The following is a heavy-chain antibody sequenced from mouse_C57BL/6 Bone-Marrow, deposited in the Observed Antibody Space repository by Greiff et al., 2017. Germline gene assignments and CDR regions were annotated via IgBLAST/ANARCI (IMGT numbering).Heavy chain of an antibody. CDR1: GFNIKDYY. J-gene: IGHJ2*01. V-gene: IGHV14-2*01. CDR3: VLIYYDYDAVGDY. Sequence: VQLKESGAELVKPGASVKLSCTASGFNIKDYYMHWVKQRTEQGLEWIGRIDPEDGETKYAPKFQGTATITADTSSNTAYLQLSSLTSADTAVYYCVLIYYDYDAVGDYWGQGTTLTVSS. D-gene: IGHD2-4*01. CDR2: IDPEDGET.